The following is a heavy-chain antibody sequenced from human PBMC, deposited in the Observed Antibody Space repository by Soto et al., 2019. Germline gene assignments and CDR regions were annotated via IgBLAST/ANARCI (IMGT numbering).Heavy chain of an antibody. V-gene: IGHV4-4*02. CDR1: GGSISSSNW. CDR3: ARGTLLGPLDY. CDR2: IYHSGST. D-gene: IGHD2-15*01. Sequence: SETLSLTCSVSGGSISSSNWWSWVRQPPGKGLEWIGEIYHSGSTNYNPSLKSRATISVDKSKNQFSLKLSSVTAADTAVYYCARGTLLGPLDYWGQGTLVTVSS. J-gene: IGHJ4*02.